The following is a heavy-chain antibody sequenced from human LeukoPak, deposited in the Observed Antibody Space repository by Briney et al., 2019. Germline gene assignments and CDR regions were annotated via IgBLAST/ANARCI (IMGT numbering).Heavy chain of an antibody. V-gene: IGHV4-61*02. CDR3: ARVGGAGYYYYMDV. CDR2: IYTSGST. J-gene: IGHJ6*03. D-gene: IGHD2-21*01. Sequence: SQTLSLTCTVSGGPISSGSYYWSWIRQPAGKGLEWIGRIYTSGSTNYNPSLKSRVTISVDTSKNQFSLKLSSVTAADTAVYYCARVGGAGYYYYMDVWGKGTTVTVSS. CDR1: GGPISSGSYY.